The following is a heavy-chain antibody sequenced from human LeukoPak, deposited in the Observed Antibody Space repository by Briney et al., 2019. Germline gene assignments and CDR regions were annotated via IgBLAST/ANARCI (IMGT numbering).Heavy chain of an antibody. V-gene: IGHV4-4*07. CDR1: GGSISSYY. CDR2: IYTSGST. CDR3: ARGYSSGWEQGLDY. D-gene: IGHD6-19*01. J-gene: IGHJ4*02. Sequence: SETLSLTCTVSGGSISSYYWSWIRQPAGKGLEWIGRIYTSGSTNYNPSLKSRVTISVDKSKNQFSLKLSSVTAADTAVYYCARGYSSGWEQGLDYWGQGTLVTVSS.